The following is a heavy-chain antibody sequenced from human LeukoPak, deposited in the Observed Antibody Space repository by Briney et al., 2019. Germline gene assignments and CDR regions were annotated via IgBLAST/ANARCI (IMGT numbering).Heavy chain of an antibody. CDR3: ARYLAAEFLYYYYGMDV. D-gene: IGHD6-25*01. CDR1: GYTFTSHD. CDR2: MNPNSGNT. Sequence: GSVKVSCHASGYTFTSHDINRVGQAPGQGLDWMGLMNPNSGNTGYAQKFQGRVTMTRNTSISPAYMELSSLRSEDTTVYYCARYLAAEFLYYYYGMDVWGQGTTVTVSS. V-gene: IGHV1-8*01. J-gene: IGHJ6*01.